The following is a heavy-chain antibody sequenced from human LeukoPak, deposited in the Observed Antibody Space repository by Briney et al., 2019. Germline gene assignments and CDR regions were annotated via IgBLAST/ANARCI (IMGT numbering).Heavy chain of an antibody. V-gene: IGHV1-69*13. Sequence: ASVKVSCKASGGTFSSYAISWVRQAPGQGLEWMGGIIPIFGTANYAQKFQGRVTITADESTSTAYMELSSLRSEDTAVYYCTSLSSSSPSVAYYYYYMDVWGKGTTVTVSS. D-gene: IGHD6-6*01. CDR1: GGTFSSYA. CDR2: IIPIFGTA. CDR3: TSLSSSSPSVAYYYYYMDV. J-gene: IGHJ6*03.